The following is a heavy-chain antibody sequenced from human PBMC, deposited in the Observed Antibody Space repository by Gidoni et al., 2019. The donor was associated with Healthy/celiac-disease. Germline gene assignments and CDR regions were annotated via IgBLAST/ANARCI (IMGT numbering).Heavy chain of an antibody. J-gene: IGHJ3*02. CDR3: AREGSKAAAGYFDAFDI. V-gene: IGHV3-11*05. CDR1: GFTSSDYY. Sequence: QVQLVESGGGLVKPGGSLRLSCAAAGFTSSDYYMSWIRQAPGKGLEWFSYISSRSSDTNYADSVKGRFTISRDNAKNSLYLQMNSLRAEDTAVYYCAREGSKAAAGYFDAFDIWGQGTMVTVSS. CDR2: ISSRSSDT. D-gene: IGHD6-13*01.